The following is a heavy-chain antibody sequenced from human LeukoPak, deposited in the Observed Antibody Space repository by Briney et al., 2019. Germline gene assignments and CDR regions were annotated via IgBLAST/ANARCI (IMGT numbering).Heavy chain of an antibody. J-gene: IGHJ6*02. CDR3: AKVAIVVPAAMGYYGMDV. V-gene: IGHV3-30*18. Sequence: GGSLRLSCAASGFTFSSYGMHWVRQAPGKGLEWVAVISYDGSNKYYADSVKGRFTISRDNSKNTLYLQMNSLRAEDTAVYYCAKVAIVVPAAMGYYGMDVWGQGTTVTVSS. CDR2: ISYDGSNK. D-gene: IGHD2-2*01. CDR1: GFTFSSYG.